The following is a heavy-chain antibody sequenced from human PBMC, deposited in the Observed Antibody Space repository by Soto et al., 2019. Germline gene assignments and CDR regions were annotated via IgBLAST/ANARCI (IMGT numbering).Heavy chain of an antibody. V-gene: IGHV4-59*01. D-gene: IGHD4-17*01. CDR2: IYYSGST. Sequence: SQTLSLTRTVSRGSPSPCYWSWIRQPPGKGLEWIGYIYYSGSTNYNPSLKSRVTISVDTSKNQFSLKLSSVTAADTAVYYCARRYGYAFDIWGQGTMVT. CDR3: ARRYGYAFDI. CDR1: RGSPSPCY. J-gene: IGHJ3*02.